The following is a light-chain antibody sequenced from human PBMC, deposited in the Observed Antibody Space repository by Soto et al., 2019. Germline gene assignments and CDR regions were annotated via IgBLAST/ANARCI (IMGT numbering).Light chain of an antibody. CDR2: GAS. CDR1: QSVSSSY. J-gene: IGKJ1*01. Sequence: DIVMKQSPATLTVSPGARASLSGRASQSVSSSYLAWYQQKPGQAPRLRIYGASSRATGIPDRFSGSGSGTDFTLTISRLEPEDFAVYYCQQYGSAPTWPFGQGTKVDIK. CDR3: QQYGSAPTWP. V-gene: IGKV3-20*01.